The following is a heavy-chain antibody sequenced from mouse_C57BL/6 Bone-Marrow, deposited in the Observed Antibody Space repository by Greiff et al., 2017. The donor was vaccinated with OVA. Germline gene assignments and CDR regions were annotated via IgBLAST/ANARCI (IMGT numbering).Heavy chain of an antibody. CDR2: SRNKANDYTT. J-gene: IGHJ3*01. CDR1: GFTFSDFY. Sequence: DVMLVESGGGLVQSGRSLRLSCATSGFTFSDFYMEWVRQAPGKGLEWIAASRNKANDYTTEYSASVKGRFIVSRDTSQSILYLQMNALRAEDTAIYYCARDARDGYPSWFAYWGQGTLVTVSA. CDR3: ARDARDGYPSWFAY. V-gene: IGHV7-1*01. D-gene: IGHD2-3*01.